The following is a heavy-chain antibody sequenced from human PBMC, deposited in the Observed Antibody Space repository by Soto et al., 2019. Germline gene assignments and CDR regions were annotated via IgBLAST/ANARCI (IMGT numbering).Heavy chain of an antibody. V-gene: IGHV3-30*18. CDR3: SKSGYNWNRGLFDF. J-gene: IGHJ4*02. CDR1: GFTFSTYG. D-gene: IGHD1-1*01. Sequence: GGSLRLSCAASGFTFSTYGMHWVRQAPGKGLEWVAVISYDGVNKYYADSVKGRFTISRDNSKNTLYLQMNSLRAEDTAVYYFSKSGYNWNRGLFDFWGQGTLVTVSS. CDR2: ISYDGVNK.